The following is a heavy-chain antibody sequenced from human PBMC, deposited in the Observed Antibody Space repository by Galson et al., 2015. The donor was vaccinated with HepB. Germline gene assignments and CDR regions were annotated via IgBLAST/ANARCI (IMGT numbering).Heavy chain of an antibody. V-gene: IGHV3-23*01. CDR1: GFTFSSYA. Sequence: SLRLSCAASGFTFSSYAMSWVRQAPGKGLEWVTAISGSGGSTYYADSVKGRFTISRDNSKNTLYLQMNSLRAEDTAVYYCAALGDAVTYDYWGQGTLVTVSS. J-gene: IGHJ4*02. CDR3: AALGDAVTYDY. D-gene: IGHD4-17*01. CDR2: ISGSGGST.